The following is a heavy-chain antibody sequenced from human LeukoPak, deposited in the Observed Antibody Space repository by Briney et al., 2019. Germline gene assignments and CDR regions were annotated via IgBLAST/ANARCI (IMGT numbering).Heavy chain of an antibody. J-gene: IGHJ4*02. V-gene: IGHV3-21*01. CDR3: ARAEALKFRDFDY. CDR1: GFTFSSYS. CDR2: ISSSSSYI. Sequence: GGSLRLSCAASGFTFSSYSMNWVRQAPGKGLEWVSSISSSSSYIYYADSVKGRFAISRDNARNSLYLQMNSLRAEDTAIYYCARAEALKFRDFDYWGQGTLVTVSS.